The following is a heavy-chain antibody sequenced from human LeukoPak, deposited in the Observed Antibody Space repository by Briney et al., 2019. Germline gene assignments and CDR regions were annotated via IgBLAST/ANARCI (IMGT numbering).Heavy chain of an antibody. D-gene: IGHD3-9*01. CDR1: GFTFSDYV. CDR3: AKANYDILTGSFDY. CDR2: ISGSGGST. V-gene: IGHV3-23*01. Sequence: GGSLRLSCAASGFTFSDYVMSWVRQAPGKGLEWVSAISGSGGSTYYADSVKGRFTISRDNSKNTLYLQMNSLRAEDTAVYYCAKANYDILTGSFDYWGQGTLVTVSS. J-gene: IGHJ4*02.